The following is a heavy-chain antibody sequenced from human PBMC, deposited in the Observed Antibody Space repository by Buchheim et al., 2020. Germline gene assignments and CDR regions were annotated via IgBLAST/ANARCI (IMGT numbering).Heavy chain of an antibody. V-gene: IGHV3-30*18. D-gene: IGHD6-19*01. CDR3: AKVSSSWHRYSSGWPLFDY. CDR2: ISYDGSNK. CDR1: GFTFSSYG. J-gene: IGHJ4*02. Sequence: QVQLVESGGGVVQPGRSLRLSCAASGFTFSSYGMHWVRQAPGKGLEWVAVISYDGSNKYYADSVTGRFTISRDNSKNTLYLQMNSLRAEDTAVYYCAKVSSSWHRYSSGWPLFDYWGQGTL.